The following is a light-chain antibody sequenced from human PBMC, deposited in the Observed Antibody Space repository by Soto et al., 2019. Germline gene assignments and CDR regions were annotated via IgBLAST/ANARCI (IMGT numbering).Light chain of an antibody. V-gene: IGKV1-17*01. Sequence: DIQMTQSPSSLSASVGDRVTITCRASQGIRNDLGWYQQKRGKTPKRLIYAASSLQRGDLSRFIGSGSRTELSVTVSSLRAEDYAANYSFQENSYPSITLGQGKKLE. CDR3: FQENSYPSIT. CDR1: QGIRND. CDR2: AAS. J-gene: IGKJ5*01.